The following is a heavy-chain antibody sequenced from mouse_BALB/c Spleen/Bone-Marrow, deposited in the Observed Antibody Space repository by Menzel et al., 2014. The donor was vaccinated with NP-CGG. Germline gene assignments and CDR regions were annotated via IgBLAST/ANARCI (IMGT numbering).Heavy chain of an antibody. J-gene: IGHJ3*01. CDR1: GFTFTDYY. CDR3: ARDGYYYSSRWFAY. CDR2: IRNKANGYTT. D-gene: IGHD1-1*01. V-gene: IGHV7-3*02. Sequence: EVKLVESGGGLVQPGGSLRLSCATSGFTFTDYYMSWVRQPPGKALEWLGFIRNKANGYTTEYSASVKGRFTISRDNSQSILYLQMNTLRAEDSATYYCARDGYYYSSRWFAYWGRGTLVTVSA.